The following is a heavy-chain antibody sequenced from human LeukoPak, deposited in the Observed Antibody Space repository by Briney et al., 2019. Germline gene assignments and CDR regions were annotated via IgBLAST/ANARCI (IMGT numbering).Heavy chain of an antibody. J-gene: IGHJ4*02. V-gene: IGHV4-59*08. CDR3: ARQKRLASSTYYFDY. D-gene: IGHD6-25*01. CDR2: IYYSGST. Sequence: SETLSLTCTVSGGSISSYYWSWIRQPPGKGLEWIGYIYYSGSTNYNPSLKSRVTISVDTSKNQFSLKLSSVTAADTAVYYCARQKRLASSTYYFDYWGQGTLVTVSS. CDR1: GGSISSYY.